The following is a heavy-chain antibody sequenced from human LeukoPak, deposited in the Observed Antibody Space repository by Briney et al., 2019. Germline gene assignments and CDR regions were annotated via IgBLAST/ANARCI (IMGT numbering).Heavy chain of an antibody. CDR3: ARHSSIAARNSLGIDY. D-gene: IGHD6-6*01. Sequence: SETLSLTSTVSGGSISSSSYYCGWIRQPPGKRLEWIGSIYYSGSTYYNPPLKSRVTISVDTSKNQFSLKLSSVTAADTAVYYCARHSSIAARNSLGIDYWGQGTLVTVSS. V-gene: IGHV4-39*01. CDR2: IYYSGST. CDR1: GGSISSSSYY. J-gene: IGHJ4*02.